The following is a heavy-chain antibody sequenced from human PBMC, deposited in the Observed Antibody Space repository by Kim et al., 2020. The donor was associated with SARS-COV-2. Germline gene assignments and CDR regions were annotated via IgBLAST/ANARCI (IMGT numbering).Heavy chain of an antibody. Sequence: GGSLRLSCAASGFTFSNAWMSWVRQAPGKGLEWVGRITSKTDGGTTDYAAPVKGRFTISRDDSKNTLYLQMNSLKTEDTAVYYCTTDIKGVLDYGGQGTLVTVSS. V-gene: IGHV3-15*01. CDR3: TTDIKGVLDY. CDR1: GFTFSNAW. CDR2: ITSKTDGGTT. J-gene: IGHJ4*02. D-gene: IGHD3-10*01.